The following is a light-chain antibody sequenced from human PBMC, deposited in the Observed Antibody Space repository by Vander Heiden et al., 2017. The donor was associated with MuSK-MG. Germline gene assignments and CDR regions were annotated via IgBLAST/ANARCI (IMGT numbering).Light chain of an antibody. Sequence: QSVLTQPPSVSGAPGQRVTISCTGSSSNIGAGYAVPWYQQPPVSAPNLVIFGNRNRPSGVPDRFSGSKSGTSASLAITGLQAEDEADYYCQSFDSSLSGYVFGSGTKVTVL. CDR3: QSFDSSLSGYV. J-gene: IGLJ1*01. CDR1: SSNIGAGYA. CDR2: GNR. V-gene: IGLV1-40*01.